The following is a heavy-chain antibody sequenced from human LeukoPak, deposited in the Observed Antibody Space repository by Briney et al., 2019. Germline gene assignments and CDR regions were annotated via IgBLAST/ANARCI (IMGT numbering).Heavy chain of an antibody. V-gene: IGHV3-74*01. J-gene: IGHJ4*02. CDR1: GFTFSSYW. Sequence: GGSLRLSCAASGFTFSSYWMHWVRQAPGKGLVWVSRINSDGSSTSYADSVKGRFTISRDNAKSTLYLQMNSLRAEDTAVYYCARVSYYYGSGSYRPTAVYYFDYWGQGTLVTVSS. CDR2: INSDGSST. D-gene: IGHD3-10*01. CDR3: ARVSYYYGSGSYRPTAVYYFDY.